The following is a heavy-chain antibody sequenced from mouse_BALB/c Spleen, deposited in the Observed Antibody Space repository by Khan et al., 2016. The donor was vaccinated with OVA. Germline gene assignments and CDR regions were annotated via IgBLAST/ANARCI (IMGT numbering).Heavy chain of an antibody. CDR2: IDPANGKT. CDR3: AHSLLLYAMDY. J-gene: IGHJ4*01. V-gene: IGHV14-3*02. CDR1: GFNIKDTY. D-gene: IGHD1-2*01. Sequence: VQLQQPGAEFVKPGASVKLSYTASGFNIKDTYIHWVKQRPEQGLEWIGRIDPANGKTNYDPKFQGKATLTADTSSNTAFLHLSSLTSEDTVVYFCAHSLLLYAMDYWGQGTSVTVSS.